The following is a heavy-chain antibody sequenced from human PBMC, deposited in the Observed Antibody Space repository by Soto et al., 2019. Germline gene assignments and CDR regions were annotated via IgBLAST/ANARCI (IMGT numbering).Heavy chain of an antibody. D-gene: IGHD2-8*02. Sequence: PSETLSLTCTVSGGSISSSSYYWGWIRQPPGKGLEWIGSIYYSGSTYYNPSLKSRVTISVDTSKNQFSLKLSSVTAADTAVYYCARDKITGLFDYWGQGPRSPSPQ. CDR2: IYYSGST. CDR1: GGSISSSSYY. V-gene: IGHV4-39*02. J-gene: IGHJ4*02. CDR3: ARDKITGLFDY.